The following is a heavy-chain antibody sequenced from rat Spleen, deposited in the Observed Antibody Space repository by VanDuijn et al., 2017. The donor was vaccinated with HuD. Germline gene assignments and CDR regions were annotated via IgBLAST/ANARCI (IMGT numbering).Heavy chain of an antibody. CDR1: GYSITSNY. CDR2: ISYSGST. J-gene: IGHJ2*01. V-gene: IGHV3-1*01. D-gene: IGHD1-6*01. CDR3: ATFMYTTDYYYDDY. Sequence: VQLQESGPGLVKPSQSLSLTCSVTGYSITSNYWGWIRKFPGNKMEWIGHISYSGSTSYNPSLKSRISITRDTSKNQFFLQLNSVTSEDTATYYCATFMYTTDYYYDDYWGQGVMVTVSS.